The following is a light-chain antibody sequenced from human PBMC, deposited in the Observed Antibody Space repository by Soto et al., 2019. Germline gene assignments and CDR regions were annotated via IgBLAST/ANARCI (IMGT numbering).Light chain of an antibody. Sequence: DIQMPQSPSSLSASVGDRITISCRARQRISNYLSWYQNKTGKAPRLLIFAASRLSNEDLSRVSGGVSGTDFNLTTSSLHPDDGATYYHQQGYTTPFTLGGGTKVDI. CDR3: QQGYTTPFT. J-gene: IGKJ4*01. CDR1: QRISNY. CDR2: AAS. V-gene: IGKV1-39*01.